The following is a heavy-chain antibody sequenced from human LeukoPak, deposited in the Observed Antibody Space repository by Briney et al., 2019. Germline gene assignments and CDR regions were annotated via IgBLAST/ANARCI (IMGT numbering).Heavy chain of an antibody. CDR3: AREGKLESEGGFDP. J-gene: IGHJ5*02. CDR2: INPNSGGT. CDR1: GYTFTVYY. V-gene: IGHV1-2*06. Sequence: ASVKVSCKASGYTFTVYYMHWVRQAPGQGLEWMGRINPNSGGTNYAQKFQGRVTMTRDTSISTAYMELSRLRSDDTAVYYCAREGKLESEGGFDPWGQGTLVTVSS. D-gene: IGHD1-1*01.